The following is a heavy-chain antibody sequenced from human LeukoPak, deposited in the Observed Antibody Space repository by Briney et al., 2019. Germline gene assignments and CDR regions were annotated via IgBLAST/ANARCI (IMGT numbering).Heavy chain of an antibody. CDR1: GFTFSSYV. J-gene: IGHJ6*03. D-gene: IGHD3-10*01. CDR2: ISYDGSNK. CDR3: AREGVTMVRGVIYYYYYMDV. Sequence: GGSLRLSCAASGFTFSSYVMHWVRQAPGKGLEWVAVISYDGSNKYYADSVKGRFTISRDNSKNSLYLQMNSLRAEDTAVYYCAREGVTMVRGVIYYYYYMDVWGKGTTVTVSS. V-gene: IGHV3-30*04.